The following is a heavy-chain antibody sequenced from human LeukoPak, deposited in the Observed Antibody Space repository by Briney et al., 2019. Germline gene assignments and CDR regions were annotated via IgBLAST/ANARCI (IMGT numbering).Heavy chain of an antibody. CDR3: AKEVEDGYNSYYYYGMDV. CDR1: GFTFSSYG. J-gene: IGHJ6*02. Sequence: GGSLRLSCAASGFTFSSYGMHWVRQAPGKGLEWVAVISYDGSNKYYADSVKGRLTISRDNPKNTLYLQMNSLRAEDTAVYYCAKEVEDGYNSYYYYGMDVWGQGTTVTVSS. V-gene: IGHV3-30*18. D-gene: IGHD5-24*01. CDR2: ISYDGSNK.